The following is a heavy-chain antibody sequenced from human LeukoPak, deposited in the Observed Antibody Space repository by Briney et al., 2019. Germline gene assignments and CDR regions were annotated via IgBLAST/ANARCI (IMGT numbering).Heavy chain of an antibody. Sequence: SETLSLTCAVSGGSISSSNWWSWVRQPPGKGLEWIGEIYHSGSTNYNPSLKSRVTISVDTSKNQFSLKLSSVTAADTAVYYCARDLSQNTYYYGSGSYPPHWYFDLWGRGTLVTVSS. CDR2: IYHSGST. V-gene: IGHV4-4*02. J-gene: IGHJ2*01. CDR3: ARDLSQNTYYYGSGSYPPHWYFDL. CDR1: GGSISSSNW. D-gene: IGHD3-10*01.